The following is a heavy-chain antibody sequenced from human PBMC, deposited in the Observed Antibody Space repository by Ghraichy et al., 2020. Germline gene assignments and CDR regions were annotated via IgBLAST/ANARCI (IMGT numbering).Heavy chain of an antibody. Sequence: GGSLRLSCAASTFTVSNNYMSWVRQPPGKGLEWVSLIYCDGSTYYTDSVKDRFTISRDNSQNTLYLQMNSLRAEDTAMYYCARVLGVVINLWGQGTLVTVSS. V-gene: IGHV3-53*01. CDR1: TFTVSNNY. J-gene: IGHJ4*02. CDR2: IYCDGST. D-gene: IGHD3-3*01. CDR3: ARVLGVVINL.